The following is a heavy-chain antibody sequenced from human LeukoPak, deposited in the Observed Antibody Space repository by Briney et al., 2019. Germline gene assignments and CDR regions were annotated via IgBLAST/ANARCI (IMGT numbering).Heavy chain of an antibody. CDR3: AKVHYTYGGIDY. CDR1: GFTFSDYY. Sequence: GGSLRLSCAASGFTFSDYYMSWIRQAPGKGLEWVSSSRGSGGNTYYADSVKGRFTISRDNSKNTLYLQMNSLRAEDTAVYYCAKVHYTYGGIDYWGQGTLVTVSS. V-gene: IGHV3-23*01. CDR2: SRGSGGNT. D-gene: IGHD5-18*01. J-gene: IGHJ4*02.